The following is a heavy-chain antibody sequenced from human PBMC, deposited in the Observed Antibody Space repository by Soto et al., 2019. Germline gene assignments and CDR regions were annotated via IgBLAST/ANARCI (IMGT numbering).Heavy chain of an antibody. Sequence: QVQLVQSGAEVKKPGASVKVSCKASGYTFTTYAIDWVRQAPGQGLEWMGWINPKNGNTNYAQKFRGRVTMTTDTSTRKATRELRSRISNTGPLYYCPRGRPDVGIGHSRNPGGRGPRFPVS. V-gene: IGHV1-18*01. CDR2: INPKNGNT. CDR1: GYTFTTYA. J-gene: IGHJ5*02. CDR3: PRGRPDVGIGHSRNP. D-gene: IGHD6-13*01.